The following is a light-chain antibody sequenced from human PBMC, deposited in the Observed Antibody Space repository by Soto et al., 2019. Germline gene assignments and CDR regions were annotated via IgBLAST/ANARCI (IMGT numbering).Light chain of an antibody. J-gene: IGKJ1*01. V-gene: IGKV1-5*03. Sequence: DIQMTQSPSTLSASVGDRVTITCRASQSISPWLAWYQQRPGKAPKVLMYTTSTLQAGVPSRLSGSGYGTEFNLTISSLQPDDFATYYCQQYKTYSRTFGQGTKVEI. CDR3: QQYKTYSRT. CDR2: TTS. CDR1: QSISPW.